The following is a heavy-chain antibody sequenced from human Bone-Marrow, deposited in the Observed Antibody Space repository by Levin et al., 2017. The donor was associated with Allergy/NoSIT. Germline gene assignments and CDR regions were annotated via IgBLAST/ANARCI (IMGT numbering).Heavy chain of an antibody. V-gene: IGHV3-30*18. J-gene: IGHJ4*02. CDR3: AKDHEWGYGYQFDN. Sequence: GGSLRLSCAASGFTFSSYGMHWVRQAPGKGLEWVAVISYDGTNKTYGDSVKGRLTISRDNSKNTLYLQMNSLRGEDTAVYYGAKDHEWGYGYQFDNWGQGTLVTVSS. CDR1: GFTFSSYG. CDR2: ISYDGTNK. D-gene: IGHD5-18*01.